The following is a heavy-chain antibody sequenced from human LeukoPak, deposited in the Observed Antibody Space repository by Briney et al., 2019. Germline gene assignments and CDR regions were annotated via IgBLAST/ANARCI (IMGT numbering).Heavy chain of an antibody. CDR1: GFTFSNHG. J-gene: IGHJ6*03. CDR3: ARDKVFGVVINYYYYMDV. D-gene: IGHD3-10*02. CDR2: ISYDGNNK. Sequence: PGTSLRLSCTASGFTFSNHGIHWVRQAPGKGLEWVALISYDGNNKYYADSVKGRFTISRDNSKNTLYLQMNSLRAEDTAVYYCARDKVFGVVINYYYYMDVWGKGTTVTVSS. V-gene: IGHV3-30*03.